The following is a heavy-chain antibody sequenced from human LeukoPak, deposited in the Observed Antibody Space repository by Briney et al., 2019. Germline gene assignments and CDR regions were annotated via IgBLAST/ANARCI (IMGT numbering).Heavy chain of an antibody. CDR3: AFGNSAGWRVYFDY. Sequence: SETLSLTCNISGGSMKNYYWSWIRQPPGKGLEWIVYVYYSGDTNYNPSLKGRVTISVDTSKSQFSLHLTSVTAADTAVYYCAFGNSAGWRVYFDYWGQGTLVTVSS. J-gene: IGHJ4*02. D-gene: IGHD4-23*01. V-gene: IGHV4-59*01. CDR2: VYYSGDT. CDR1: GGSMKNYY.